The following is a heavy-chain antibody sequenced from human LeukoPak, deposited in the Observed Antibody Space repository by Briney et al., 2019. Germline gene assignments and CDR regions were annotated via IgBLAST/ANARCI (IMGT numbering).Heavy chain of an antibody. Sequence: PSETLSLTCTVSGGSISSSSYYWGWIRQPPGKGLEWIGSIYYSGSTYYNPSLKSRVTISVDTSKNQFSLKLSSVTAAGTAVYYCALGLLLDYWGQGTLVTVSS. CDR1: GGSISSSSYY. CDR3: ALGLLLDY. V-gene: IGHV4-39*01. D-gene: IGHD3-22*01. CDR2: IYYSGST. J-gene: IGHJ4*02.